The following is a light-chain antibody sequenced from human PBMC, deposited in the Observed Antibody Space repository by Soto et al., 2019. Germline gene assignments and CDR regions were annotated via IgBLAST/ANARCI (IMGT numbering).Light chain of an antibody. Sequence: EIVLTQSPGTLSLSPGERATLSCRASQSVISNYLAWYQQKHGQAPRLLIYGASSRATGIPDRFSGSGSGTDFILTISRLEPEDFAVYYCQQYASTPSGTFGQGTKV. CDR1: QSVISNY. CDR3: QQYASTPSGT. CDR2: GAS. J-gene: IGKJ1*01. V-gene: IGKV3-20*01.